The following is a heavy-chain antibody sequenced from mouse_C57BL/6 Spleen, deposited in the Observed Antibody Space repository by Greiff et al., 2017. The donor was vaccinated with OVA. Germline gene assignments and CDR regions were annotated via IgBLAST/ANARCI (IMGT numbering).Heavy chain of an antibody. V-gene: IGHV5-9*01. J-gene: IGHJ3*01. CDR1: GFTFSSYT. D-gene: IGHD2-4*01. CDR2: ISGGGGNT. Sequence: DVMLVESGGGLVKPGGSLKLSCAASGFTFSSYTMSLVRQTPEQRLAWVATISGGGGNTYYPDSVKGRFTISRDNAKNTLYLQMSSLRSEDTALYDCARGGYDYDPFAYWGQGTLVTVSA. CDR3: ARGGYDYDPFAY.